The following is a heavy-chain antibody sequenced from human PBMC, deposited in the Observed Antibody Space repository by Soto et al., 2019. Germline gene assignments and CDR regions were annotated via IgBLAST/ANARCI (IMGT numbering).Heavy chain of an antibody. Sequence: SETLSLTCTVSGGSISSYYWSWIRQPPGKGLEWIGYIYYSGSTNYNPSLKSRVTISVDTSKNQFSLKLSSVTAADTAVYYCARSTVPNPIDYWGQGTLVTVSS. V-gene: IGHV4-59*01. CDR3: ARSTVPNPIDY. D-gene: IGHD4-17*01. CDR2: IYYSGST. CDR1: GGSISSYY. J-gene: IGHJ4*02.